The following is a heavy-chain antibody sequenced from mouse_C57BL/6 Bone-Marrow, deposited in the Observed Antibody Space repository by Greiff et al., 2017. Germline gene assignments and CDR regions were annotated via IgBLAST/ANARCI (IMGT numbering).Heavy chain of an antibody. CDR2: IDSETGGT. CDR3: TRWDDGAWFAY. Sequence: QVQLQQSGAELVRPGASVTLSCKASGYTFTDYEMHWVKQTPVHGLEWIGAIDSETGGTAYNQKFKGKAILTADKSSSTAYMELRSLTSEDSAVYYCTRWDDGAWFAYWGQGTLVTVSA. D-gene: IGHD4-1*01. CDR1: GYTFTDYE. V-gene: IGHV1-15*01. J-gene: IGHJ3*01.